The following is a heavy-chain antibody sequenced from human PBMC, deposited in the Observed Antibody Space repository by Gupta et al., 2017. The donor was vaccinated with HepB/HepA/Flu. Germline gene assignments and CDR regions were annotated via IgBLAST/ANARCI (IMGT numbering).Heavy chain of an antibody. V-gene: IGHV1-18*01. D-gene: IGHD3-3*01. Sequence: VQLVQSGAEVKKPGASVKVSCKASGYSFSSSGISWVRQAPGQGLEWMAWISAYNGHTVYAQQFQGRVSMTTDTSTSTAYMELRSLRSDDTAVYYCARMYDFWTGYYGDWGQGTLVTVSS. CDR2: ISAYNGHT. J-gene: IGHJ4*02. CDR1: GYSFSSSG. CDR3: ARMYDFWTGYYGD.